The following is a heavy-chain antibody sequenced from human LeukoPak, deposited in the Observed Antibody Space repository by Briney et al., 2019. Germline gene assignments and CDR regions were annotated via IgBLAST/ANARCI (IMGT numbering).Heavy chain of an antibody. V-gene: IGHV3-49*03. CDR3: TSTASTVTTMGYYFDY. Sequence: GGSLRLSCTASGFTFGDYAMSWFRQAPGKGLEWVGFIRSKAYGGTTEYAASVKGRFTISRDDSKSIAYLQMNSLKTEDTAAYYCTSTASTVTTMGYYFDYWGQGTLVTVSS. D-gene: IGHD4-17*01. CDR2: IRSKAYGGTT. CDR1: GFTFGDYA. J-gene: IGHJ4*02.